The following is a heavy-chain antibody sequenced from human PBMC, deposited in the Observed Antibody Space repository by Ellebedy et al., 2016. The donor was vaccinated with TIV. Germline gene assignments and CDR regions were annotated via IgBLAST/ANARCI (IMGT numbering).Heavy chain of an antibody. CDR2: INHSGST. CDR3: AIGRDGYNWGTLDY. D-gene: IGHD5-24*01. J-gene: IGHJ4*02. CDR1: GGSFSGYS. Sequence: MPSETLSLTCAVYGGSFSGYSWTWIRQPPGKGLEWIGEINHSGSTTYSPSLKSRVTLSVDTSKNQFSLKLTSVTAADTAVYYCAIGRDGYNWGTLDYWGQGALVTVSS. V-gene: IGHV4-34*01.